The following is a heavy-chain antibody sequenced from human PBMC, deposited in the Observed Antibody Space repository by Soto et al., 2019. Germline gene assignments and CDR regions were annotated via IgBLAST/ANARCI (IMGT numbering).Heavy chain of an antibody. J-gene: IGHJ4*02. CDR3: ASLPYGSGIHYFDY. Sequence: SETLSLTCTVPGGSISSGGYYWSWIRQHPGKGLEWIGYIYYSGSTYYNPSLKSRVTISVDTSKNQFSLKLSSVTAADTAVYYCASLPYGSGIHYFDYWGQGTLVTVSS. D-gene: IGHD3-10*01. CDR1: GGSISSGGYY. V-gene: IGHV4-31*03. CDR2: IYYSGST.